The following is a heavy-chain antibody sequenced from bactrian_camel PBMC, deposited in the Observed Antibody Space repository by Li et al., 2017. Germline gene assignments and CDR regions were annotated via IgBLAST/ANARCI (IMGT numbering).Heavy chain of an antibody. D-gene: IGHD2*01. V-gene: IGHV3S19*01. CDR3: AADLIRRPKWWELLQAPATLSK. CDR2: IYTGDGTT. Sequence: QLVESGGGLVQSGGSLRLSCATSGFEFSNSYMHWVRQVPGKGLEWVSSIYTGDGTTNFADSVKGRFAISRNNAKNTLYLQMNSLKPEDTAIYYCAADLIRRPKWWELLQAPATLSKWGQGTQVTVS. J-gene: IGHJ4*01. CDR1: GFEFSNSY.